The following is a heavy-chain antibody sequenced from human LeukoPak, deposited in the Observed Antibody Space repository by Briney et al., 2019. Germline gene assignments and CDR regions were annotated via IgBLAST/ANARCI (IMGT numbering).Heavy chain of an antibody. Sequence: SETLSLTCTVSGGSISSYYWSWIRQPAGKGLEWIGRIYTSGSTNYNPSLKSRVTMSVDTSKNQFSLKLSSVTAADTAVYYCARGHRYYYDSSGYYDYWGQGTLVTVSS. CDR1: GGSISSYY. D-gene: IGHD3-22*01. CDR3: ARGHRYYYDSSGYYDY. V-gene: IGHV4-4*07. CDR2: IYTSGST. J-gene: IGHJ4*02.